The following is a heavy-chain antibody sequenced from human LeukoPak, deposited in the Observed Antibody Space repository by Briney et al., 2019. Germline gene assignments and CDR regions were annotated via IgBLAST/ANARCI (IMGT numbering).Heavy chain of an antibody. Sequence: ASVKVSCKASGYTFAGYYMHWVRQAPGQGLEWMGRINPNSGGTNYAQKFQGRVTMTRDTSISTAYMELSRLRSDDTAVYYCARDPDFWSGYHWFDPWGQGTLVTVSS. CDR2: INPNSGGT. J-gene: IGHJ5*02. D-gene: IGHD3-3*01. V-gene: IGHV1-2*06. CDR3: ARDPDFWSGYHWFDP. CDR1: GYTFAGYY.